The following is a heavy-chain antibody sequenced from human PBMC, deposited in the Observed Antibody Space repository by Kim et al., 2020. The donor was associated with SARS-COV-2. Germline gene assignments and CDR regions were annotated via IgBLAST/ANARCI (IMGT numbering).Heavy chain of an antibody. V-gene: IGHV4-34*01. CDR3: ARDVYGSVRSSPRGFGAFDI. Sequence: SETLSLTCAVYGGSFSGYYWSWIRQPPGKGLEWIGEINHSGSTKYNPSLKSRVTISVDTSKNQFSLKLSSVTAADTAVYYCARDVYGSVRSSPRGFGAFDIWAQGIMVTVSS. CDR2: INHSGST. D-gene: IGHD3-10*01. J-gene: IGHJ3*02. CDR1: GGSFSGYY.